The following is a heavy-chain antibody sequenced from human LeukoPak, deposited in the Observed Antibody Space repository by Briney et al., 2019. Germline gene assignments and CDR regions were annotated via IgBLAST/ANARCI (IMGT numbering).Heavy chain of an antibody. J-gene: IGHJ6*04. D-gene: IGHD6-13*01. CDR1: GGSISSYY. Sequence: PSETLSLTCTVSGGSISSYYWSWIRQPPGKGLEWIGYIYYSGSTSYNPSLKSRVTISVDTSKNQFSLKLSSVTAADTAAYYCARLRGQQLAPDYYYYYGMDVWGKGTTVTVSS. CDR2: IYYSGST. CDR3: ARLRGQQLAPDYYYYYGMDV. V-gene: IGHV4-59*01.